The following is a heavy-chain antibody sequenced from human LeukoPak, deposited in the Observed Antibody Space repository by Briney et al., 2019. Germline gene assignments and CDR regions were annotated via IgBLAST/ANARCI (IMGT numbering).Heavy chain of an antibody. CDR1: GYTFSGYY. CDR2: INPHSGGP. CDR3: ARDFSGDFYGSGTPGSFIK. D-gene: IGHD3-10*01. J-gene: IGHJ4*02. Sequence: ASVKVSCKASGYTFSGYYIHWVRQAPGQGLEWMGWINPHSGGPIYAQKFQDRVTMTRDASISTAYMELSRLRSDDTATYYCARDFSGDFYGSGTPGSFIKWGQGTLVTVSS. V-gene: IGHV1-2*02.